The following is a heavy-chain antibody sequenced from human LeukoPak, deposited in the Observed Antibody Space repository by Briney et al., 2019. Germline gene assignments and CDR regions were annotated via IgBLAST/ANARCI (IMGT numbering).Heavy chain of an antibody. J-gene: IGHJ6*03. D-gene: IGHD2-2*01. V-gene: IGHV1-18*01. CDR1: GYTFTRYG. Sequence: ASVTVSCKASGYTFTRYGISWVGQAPGQGLEWMGWINAYNGNKNYAQKLQGRVTMTTDRSSTTAYMELRSLRSDDTAVYYCARGIVVQPAAIPSYMDVWGKGTTVTVSS. CDR2: INAYNGNK. CDR3: ARGIVVQPAAIPSYMDV.